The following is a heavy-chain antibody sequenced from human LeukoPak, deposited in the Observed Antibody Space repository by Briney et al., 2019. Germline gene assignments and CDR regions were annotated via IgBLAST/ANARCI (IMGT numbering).Heavy chain of an antibody. CDR3: AKVPPSITAAGNWLGP. J-gene: IGHJ5*02. D-gene: IGHD6-13*01. CDR1: GYTFTGYY. CDR2: INPNTGGT. Sequence: ASVKVSCKASGYTFTGYYIHWVRQAPGQGLEWMGRINPNTGGTDYAQKFQGRATMTRDTSITTAYMELSRLTSDDTAIYYCAKVPPSITAAGNWLGPWGQGALVTVSS. V-gene: IGHV1-2*06.